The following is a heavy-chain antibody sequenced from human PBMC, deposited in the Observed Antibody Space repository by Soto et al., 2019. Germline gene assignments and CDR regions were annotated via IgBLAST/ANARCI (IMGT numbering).Heavy chain of an antibody. Sequence: QVQLVQSGAEVKKPGSSVKVSCKASGGTFSTSTFTWVRQAPGQGLEWMGRTIPILDVADYAQDFQGRVTITANKSTSTAYMELTSLTSKDTDVYYCARDSHIGSTYSGYDAIDSWGQGTLVTVSS. CDR3: ARDSHIGSTYSGYDAIDS. D-gene: IGHD5-12*01. V-gene: IGHV1-69*08. J-gene: IGHJ4*02. CDR1: GGTFSTST. CDR2: TIPILDVA.